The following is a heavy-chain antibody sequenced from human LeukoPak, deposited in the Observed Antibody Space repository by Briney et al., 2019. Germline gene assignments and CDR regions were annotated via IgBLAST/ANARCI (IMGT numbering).Heavy chain of an antibody. D-gene: IGHD3-22*01. Sequence: PGGSLRLSCAGSGFPFSSYPISWVRQPPGKGLECVSAITASGDSTYSADSVKGRFTIPRDNSKNTLYLQMNSLRAEDTAVYYCAKDSSGYKIPNWFDPWGQGTLVTVSS. CDR3: AKDSSGYKIPNWFDP. CDR2: ITASGDST. CDR1: GFPFSSYP. J-gene: IGHJ5*02. V-gene: IGHV3-23*01.